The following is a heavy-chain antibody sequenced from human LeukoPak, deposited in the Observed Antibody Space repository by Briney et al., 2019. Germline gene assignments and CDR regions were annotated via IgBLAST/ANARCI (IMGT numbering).Heavy chain of an antibody. CDR3: ARGKVGATTGSLDY. Sequence: SVKVSCKASGGTFSSYAISWVRQAPGQGLEWMGGIIPIFGTANYAQKFQGRVTITADESTSTAYMELSSLRSEDTAVYYCARGKVGATTGSLDYWGQGTLVTVSS. D-gene: IGHD1-26*01. V-gene: IGHV1-69*13. J-gene: IGHJ4*02. CDR1: GGTFSSYA. CDR2: IIPIFGTA.